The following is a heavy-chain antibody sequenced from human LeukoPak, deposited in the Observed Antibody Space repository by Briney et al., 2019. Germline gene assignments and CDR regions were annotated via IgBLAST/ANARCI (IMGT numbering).Heavy chain of an antibody. J-gene: IGHJ6*03. D-gene: IGHD3-16*01. V-gene: IGHV3-49*04. CDR1: GFTFSSYW. Sequence: PGGSLRLSCAASGFTFSSYWMSWVRQAQGKGLEWVGFIRTEAYDGATDYGASVKGRFTISRDDSKNIAYLQMNSLNTEDTAVYYCTRTFGYYYFYMDVWGKGTTVIVSS. CDR3: TRTFGYYYFYMDV. CDR2: IRTEAYDGAT.